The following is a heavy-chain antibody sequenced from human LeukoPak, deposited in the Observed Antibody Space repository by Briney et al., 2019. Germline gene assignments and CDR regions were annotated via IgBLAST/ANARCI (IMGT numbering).Heavy chain of an antibody. CDR1: GGSISSSSYY. D-gene: IGHD3-10*01. V-gene: IGHV4-39*01. CDR3: ARLGGSGSYSYYYYYYYMDV. Sequence: PSETLSLTCTVSGGSISSSSYYWSWIRQPPGKGLEWIVSIYYSGSTYYNPSLKSRVTISVDTSKNQFSLKLSSVTAADTAVYYCARLGGSGSYSYYYYYYYMDVWGKGTTVTVSS. J-gene: IGHJ6*03. CDR2: IYYSGST.